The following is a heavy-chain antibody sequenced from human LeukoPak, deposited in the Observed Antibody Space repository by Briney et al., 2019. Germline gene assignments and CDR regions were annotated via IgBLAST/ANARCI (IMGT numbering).Heavy chain of an antibody. CDR1: GFAFSSYE. CDR2: IRSTSNTI. CDR3: ARDFGRWFIDY. J-gene: IGHJ4*02. V-gene: IGHV3-48*03. Sequence: GGSLRLSCAASGFAFSSYEMNWVRQAPGKGLEWVSYIRSTSNTIYYADSVKGRFTISRDNAKNSLYLQMNCLRAEDTAVYYCARDFGRWFIDYWGQGTLVTVSS. D-gene: IGHD4-23*01.